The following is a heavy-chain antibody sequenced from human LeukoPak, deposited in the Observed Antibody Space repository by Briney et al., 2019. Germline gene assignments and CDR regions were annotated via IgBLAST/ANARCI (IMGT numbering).Heavy chain of an antibody. CDR2: VNPSDGST. CDR3: ARDSFGELQIDY. D-gene: IGHD3-10*01. J-gene: IGHJ4*02. Sequence: ASVKVSCKASGYTLNIYYIHWVRLAPGHGPEWMGLVNPSDGSTRYAQKFQGRVTMTRDTSTSTVYMEMNSLTSEHTAVYYCARDSFGELQIDYWGQGTLVTVSS. CDR1: GYTLNIYY. V-gene: IGHV1-46*02.